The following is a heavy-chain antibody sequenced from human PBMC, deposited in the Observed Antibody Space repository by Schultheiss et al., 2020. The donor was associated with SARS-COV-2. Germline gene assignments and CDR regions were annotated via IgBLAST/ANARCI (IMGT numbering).Heavy chain of an antibody. D-gene: IGHD6-13*01. CDR2: VFYSGST. V-gene: IGHV4-59*01. Sequence: SETLSLTCTVSGGSIYNYYWSWIRQPPGKGLEWIGYVFYSGSTNYNPSLKSRVTISVDTSKNQFSLKLSSVTAADTAVYYCACYSSSWYNYWGQGTLVTVSS. CDR1: GGSIYNYY. CDR3: ACYSSSWYNY. J-gene: IGHJ4*02.